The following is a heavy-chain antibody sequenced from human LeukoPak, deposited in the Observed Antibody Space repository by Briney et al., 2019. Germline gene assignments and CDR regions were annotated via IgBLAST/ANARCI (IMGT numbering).Heavy chain of an antibody. Sequence: PSETLSLTCTVSGGSISNYYWSWIRQPPGKGLEWIGYIYTGASIKYNPSLKSRVTISVDTFKNQFSLKLSSVTAADTAVYYCARPYSSGRYGAFDIWGQRTMVTVSS. CDR1: GGSISNYY. D-gene: IGHD6-19*01. CDR2: IYTGASI. CDR3: ARPYSSGRYGAFDI. J-gene: IGHJ3*02. V-gene: IGHV4-4*09.